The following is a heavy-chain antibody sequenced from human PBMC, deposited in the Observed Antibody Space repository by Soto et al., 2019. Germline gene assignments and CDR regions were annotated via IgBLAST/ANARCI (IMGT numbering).Heavy chain of an antibody. CDR2: ISGSGGST. Sequence: PGGSLRLSCAASGFTFSSYAMSWVRQAPGKGLGWVSAISGSGGSTYYADSVKGRFTISRDNSKNTLYLQMNSLRAEDTAVYYCAKETLTYCGGDCYFDYWGQGTLVTVSS. CDR1: GFTFSSYA. CDR3: AKETLTYCGGDCYFDY. D-gene: IGHD2-21*02. J-gene: IGHJ4*02. V-gene: IGHV3-23*01.